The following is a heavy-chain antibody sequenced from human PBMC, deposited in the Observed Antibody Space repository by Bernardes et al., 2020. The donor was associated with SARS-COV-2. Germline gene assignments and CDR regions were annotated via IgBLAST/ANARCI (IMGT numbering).Heavy chain of an antibody. D-gene: IGHD4-17*01. CDR1: GYTFTNYW. V-gene: IGHV5-51*01. CDR2: IYPGDSDI. Sequence: GESLKISCQGSGYTFTNYWIGWVRQMPGKGLEWMGIIYPGDSDIRYSPSFQGQVTISADKSISTAYLQWSSLKASDTAMYYCARLPDGDYSYYFYYMDVWGKGTAVTVSS. CDR3: ARLPDGDYSYYFYYMDV. J-gene: IGHJ6*03.